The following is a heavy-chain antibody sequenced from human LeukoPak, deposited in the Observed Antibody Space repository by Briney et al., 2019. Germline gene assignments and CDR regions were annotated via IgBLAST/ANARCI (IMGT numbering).Heavy chain of an antibody. CDR3: ARLSSRWYFSPDY. CDR1: GGSISSGGYY. CDR2: IYYSGST. J-gene: IGHJ4*02. D-gene: IGHD6-19*01. V-gene: IGHV4-31*03. Sequence: SETLSLTCTVSGGSISSGGYYWSWIREHPGKGLEWIGYIYYSGSTYYNPSLKSRVSISVDTSKNQFSLNLSSVTAADTAVYYCARLSSRWYFSPDYWGQGTLVTVSS.